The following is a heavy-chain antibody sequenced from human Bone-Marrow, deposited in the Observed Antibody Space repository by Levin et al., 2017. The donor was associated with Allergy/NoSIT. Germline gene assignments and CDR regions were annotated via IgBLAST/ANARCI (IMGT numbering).Heavy chain of an antibody. Sequence: QTGGSLRLSCAASGFTFDEYAIHWVRQIPGKGLEWVSGISWNSGTIGYAASVKGRFTISRDNAKKSVYLQMDSLRPEDSALYYCTKEMATITFSHALDVWGQGTTVIVS. CDR2: ISWNSGTI. CDR3: TKEMATITFSHALDV. D-gene: IGHD5-24*01. CDR1: GFTFDEYA. J-gene: IGHJ6*02. V-gene: IGHV3-9*01.